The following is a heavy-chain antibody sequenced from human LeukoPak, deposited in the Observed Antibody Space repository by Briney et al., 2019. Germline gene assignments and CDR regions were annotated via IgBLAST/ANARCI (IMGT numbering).Heavy chain of an antibody. CDR1: GFTVSSSY. Sequence: PGGSLRLSCAASGFTVSSSYMNWVRQAPGKGLEWVSVIYSGGSTYYADSVKGRFTISRDNSKNTLFLQMNSLRAEDTAEYYCARGDDYGGAWYYFDYWGQGTLVTVSS. D-gene: IGHD4-23*01. CDR3: ARGDDYGGAWYYFDY. CDR2: IYSGGST. V-gene: IGHV3-53*01. J-gene: IGHJ4*02.